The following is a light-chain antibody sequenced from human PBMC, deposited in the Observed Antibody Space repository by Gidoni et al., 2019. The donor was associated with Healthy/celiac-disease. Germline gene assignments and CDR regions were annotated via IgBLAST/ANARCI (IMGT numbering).Light chain of an antibody. V-gene: IGKV3-20*01. J-gene: IGKJ5*01. Sequence: ELVLTRSPATLSLSPGERATLSCRASQSVSSSYLAWYQQKPGQAPRLLIYGASSRATGIPDRFSGSGSGTDFTLTISRLEPEDFAVYYCQQYGSSPTFGQGTRLEIK. CDR3: QQYGSSPT. CDR1: QSVSSSY. CDR2: GAS.